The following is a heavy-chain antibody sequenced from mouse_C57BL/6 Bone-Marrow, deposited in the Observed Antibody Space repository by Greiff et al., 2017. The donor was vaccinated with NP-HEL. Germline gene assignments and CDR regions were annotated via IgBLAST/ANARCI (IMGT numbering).Heavy chain of an antibody. CDR1: GFTFSDYY. Sequence: EVKLMESGGGLVQPGGSLKLSCAASGFTFSDYYMYWVRQTPEKRLEWVAYISNGGGSTYYPDTVKGRFTISRDNAKNTRYLQMSRLKSEDTAMYYCASQNYGSRRGVFDYAMDYWGQGTSVTVSS. CDR3: ASQNYGSRRGVFDYAMDY. D-gene: IGHD1-1*01. J-gene: IGHJ4*01. CDR2: ISNGGGST. V-gene: IGHV5-12*01.